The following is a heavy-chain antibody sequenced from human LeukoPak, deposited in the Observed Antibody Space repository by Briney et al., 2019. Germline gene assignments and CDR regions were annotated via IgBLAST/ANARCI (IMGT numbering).Heavy chain of an antibody. Sequence: GGSLRLSCATSGFTFSDHALHWVRQAPGKGLQCVSAISRNGTRIFYADSVKDRFTISRDKSTKSLYLQMGSLRVEDMGVYYCVRDSFYTGYDRCFGYWRQGRQVTDS. CDR3: VRDSFYTGYDRCFGY. CDR2: ISRNGTRI. D-gene: IGHD5-12*01. V-gene: IGHV3-64*02. CDR1: GFTFSDHA. J-gene: IGHJ4*02.